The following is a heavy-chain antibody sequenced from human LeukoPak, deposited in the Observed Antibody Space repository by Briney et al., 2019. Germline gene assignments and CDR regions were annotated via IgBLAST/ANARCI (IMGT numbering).Heavy chain of an antibody. J-gene: IGHJ4*02. CDR3: ARGLAAAAKGKYYFDY. CDR2: ISISGGTT. Sequence: PGGSLRLSCAASGFTFSSYAMNWVRQAPGRGLEWVSAISISGGTTYYADSVRGRLTLYRDNSKNKLYLQMNSLRAEDTAVYYCARGLAAAAKGKYYFDYWGQGTLVTVSS. V-gene: IGHV3-23*01. D-gene: IGHD6-13*01. CDR1: GFTFSSYA.